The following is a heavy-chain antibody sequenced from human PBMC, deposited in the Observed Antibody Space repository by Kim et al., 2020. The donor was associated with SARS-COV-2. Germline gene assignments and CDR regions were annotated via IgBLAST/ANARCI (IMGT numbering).Heavy chain of an antibody. V-gene: IGHV3-20*04. D-gene: IGHD6-19*01. J-gene: IGHJ6*02. CDR3: ARGRKQWLTYYYYYGMDV. Sequence: GGSLRLSCAASGFTFGDYVMSWVRQAPGKGLEWVSGINWNGGSTGYADSVKGRFTISRDNAKNSLYLQMNSLRAEDTALYYCARGRKQWLTYYYYYGMDVWGQGTTVTVAS. CDR2: INWNGGST. CDR1: GFTFGDYV.